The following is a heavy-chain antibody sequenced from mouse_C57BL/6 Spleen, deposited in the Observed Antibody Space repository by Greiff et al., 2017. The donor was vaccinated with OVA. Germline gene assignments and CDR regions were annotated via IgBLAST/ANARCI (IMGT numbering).Heavy chain of an antibody. V-gene: IGHV1-82*01. CDR2: IYPGDGDT. Sequence: QVQLQQSGPELVKPGASVKISCKASGYAFSSSWMNWVKQRPGKGLEWIGRIYPGDGDTNYNGKFKGKATLTADKSSSTAYMQLSSLTSEDSAVYFCARGEHYFDYWGQGTTLTVSS. CDR1: GYAFSSSW. CDR3: ARGEHYFDY. J-gene: IGHJ2*01.